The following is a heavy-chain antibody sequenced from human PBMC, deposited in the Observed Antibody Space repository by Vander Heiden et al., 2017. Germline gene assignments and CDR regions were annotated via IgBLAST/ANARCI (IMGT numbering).Heavy chain of an antibody. V-gene: IGHV3-15*07. CDR3: TTDNYDSSGYYSEISDY. CDR2: IKSKTDGGTT. CDR1: GFTFSNAW. J-gene: IGHJ4*02. D-gene: IGHD3-22*01. Sequence: EVQLVESGGGLVKPGGSLRLSCAASGFTFSNAWMNWVRQGPGKGLEWVGRIKSKTDGGTTDYAAPVKGRFTISRDDSKNTLYLQMNSLKTEDTAVYYCTTDNYDSSGYYSEISDYWGQGTLVTVSS.